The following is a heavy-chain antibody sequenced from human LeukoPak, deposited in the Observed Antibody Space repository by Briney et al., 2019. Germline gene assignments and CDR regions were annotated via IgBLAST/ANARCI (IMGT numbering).Heavy chain of an antibody. CDR1: GFTFSTYG. V-gene: IGHV3-23*01. CDR3: AKSPIAAAGNFDY. CDR2: ISGSGGST. J-gene: IGHJ4*02. D-gene: IGHD6-13*01. Sequence: GRSLGLSCVASGFTFSTYGMSWVRQAPGKGLEWVSAISGSGGSTYYADSVKGRFTISRDNSKNTLYLQMNSLRAEDTAVYYCAKSPIAAAGNFDYWGQGTLVTVSS.